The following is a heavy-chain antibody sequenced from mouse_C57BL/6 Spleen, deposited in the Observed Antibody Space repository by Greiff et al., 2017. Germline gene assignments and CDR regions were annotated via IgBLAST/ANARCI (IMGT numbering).Heavy chain of an antibody. D-gene: IGHD2-1*01. Sequence: EVQGVESGGGLVKPGGSLKLSCAASGFTFSDYGMHWVRQAPEKGLEWVAYISSGSSTIYYADTVKGRFTISRDNAKNTLFLQMTSLRSEDTAMYYCARAGIYYGNYVGYFDVWGTGTTVTVSS. V-gene: IGHV5-17*01. J-gene: IGHJ1*03. CDR3: ARAGIYYGNYVGYFDV. CDR1: GFTFSDYG. CDR2: ISSGSSTI.